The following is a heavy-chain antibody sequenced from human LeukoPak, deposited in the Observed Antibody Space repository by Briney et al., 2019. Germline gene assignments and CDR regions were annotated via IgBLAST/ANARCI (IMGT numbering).Heavy chain of an antibody. D-gene: IGHD3-10*01. V-gene: IGHV4-59*11. CDR2: IYYSGST. J-gene: IGHJ4*02. Sequence: SETLSLTCTVSGGSISSHYWSWIRQPPGKGLEWIGYIYYSGSTNYNPSLKSRVTISVDTSKNQFSLKPSSVTAADTAVYYCARFIGYYFDYWGQGTLVTVSS. CDR3: ARFIGYYFDY. CDR1: GGSISSHY.